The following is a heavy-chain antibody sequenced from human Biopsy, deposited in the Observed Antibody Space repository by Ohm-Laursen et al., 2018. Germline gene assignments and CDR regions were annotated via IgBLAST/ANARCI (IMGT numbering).Heavy chain of an antibody. CDR2: ISPSGATT. V-gene: IGHV1-46*01. CDR1: GSTFATYH. CDR3: ARAGVGSDGTDSYYYGMDV. J-gene: IGHJ6*02. Sequence: SVKVSCKASGSTFATYHIHWVRQAPGQGLEWMGVISPSGATTSFSQKFQGRITMTRDTSTGTVYMDLNSLGSEDTAVYYCARAGVGSDGTDSYYYGMDVWGPGTTVTVSS. D-gene: IGHD5-24*01.